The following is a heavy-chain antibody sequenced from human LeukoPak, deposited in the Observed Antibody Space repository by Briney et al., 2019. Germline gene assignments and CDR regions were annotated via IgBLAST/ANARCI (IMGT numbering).Heavy chain of an antibody. CDR1: GFTFSHYA. D-gene: IGHD2-2*01. Sequence: QPGGSLRLSCAASGFTFSHYAMHWVRQAPGKGLEWVAVIWYDGSHDTYTDSVKGRFTVSRDNFKNVLHLQMNSLRVEDTAVYYCAKEGDYCSSSGCHKRGIDYWGQGTLVTVPS. CDR2: IWYDGSHD. CDR3: AKEGDYCSSSGCHKRGIDY. J-gene: IGHJ4*02. V-gene: IGHV3-33*06.